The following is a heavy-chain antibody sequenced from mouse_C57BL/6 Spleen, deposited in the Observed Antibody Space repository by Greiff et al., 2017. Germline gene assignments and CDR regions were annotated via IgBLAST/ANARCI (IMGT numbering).Heavy chain of an antibody. J-gene: IGHJ1*03. CDR1: GYALSSSW. V-gene: IGHV1-82*01. CDR3: ARFRTATLYFEV. D-gene: IGHD4-1*01. CDR2: IYPGVGDT. Sequence: VQLQQSGPELVKPGASVKISCKASGYALSSSWMNWVKQRPGKGLEWIGGIYPGVGDTNFNAKFKGKATLTADKSSSTAYIQLSSLTSEDSAVYFCARFRTATLYFEVWGTGTTVTVSS.